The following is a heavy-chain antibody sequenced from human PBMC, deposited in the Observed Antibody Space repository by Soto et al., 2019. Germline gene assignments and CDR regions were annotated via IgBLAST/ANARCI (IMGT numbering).Heavy chain of an antibody. CDR3: AKVPGQYYDILTGSSYFDY. D-gene: IGHD3-9*01. V-gene: IGHV3-23*01. Sequence: GGSLRPSCAASGFTFSSYAMSWVRQAPGKGLEWVSAISGSGGSTYYADSVKGRFTISRDNSKNTLYLQMNSLRAEDTAVYYCAKVPGQYYDILTGSSYFDYWGQGTLVTVSS. CDR1: GFTFSSYA. CDR2: ISGSGGST. J-gene: IGHJ4*02.